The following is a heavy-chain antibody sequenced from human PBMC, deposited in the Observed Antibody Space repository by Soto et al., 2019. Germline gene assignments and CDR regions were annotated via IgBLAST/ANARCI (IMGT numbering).Heavy chain of an antibody. D-gene: IGHD3-9*01. CDR1: GGSINSGDYY. Sequence: SETLSLTCTVSGGSINSGDYYWSWIRQHPGKGLEWIGYIYYSGNTYYNPSLKSRVTLSLDTSKNQFSLKVSSVTAADTAVYYCARSPHILTGYPTYYGIDVWGQGTTVTVSS. CDR3: ARSPHILTGYPTYYGIDV. CDR2: IYYSGNT. V-gene: IGHV4-31*03. J-gene: IGHJ6*02.